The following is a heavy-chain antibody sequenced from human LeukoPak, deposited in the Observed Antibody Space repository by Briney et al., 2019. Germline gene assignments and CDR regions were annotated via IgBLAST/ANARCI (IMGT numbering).Heavy chain of an antibody. D-gene: IGHD4-17*01. V-gene: IGHV1-18*01. CDR1: GYTFTSYG. J-gene: IGHJ5*02. CDR3: ARDPYADYVGRLRAPAGT. CDR2: ISAYNGNT. Sequence: ASVKVSCKASGYTFTSYGISWVRQAPGQGLEWMGWISAYNGNTNYAQKLQGRVTMTTDTSTSTAYMELRSLRSDDTAVYYCARDPYADYVGRLRAPAGTWGQGTLVTVSS.